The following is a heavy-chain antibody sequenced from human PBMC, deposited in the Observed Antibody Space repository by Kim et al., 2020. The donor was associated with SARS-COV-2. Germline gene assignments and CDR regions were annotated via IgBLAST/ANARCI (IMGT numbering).Heavy chain of an antibody. V-gene: IGHV3-15*01. CDR3: TTDSFGERITMIVVVDY. CDR1: GFTFSNAW. J-gene: IGHJ4*02. CDR2: IKSKTDGGAT. Sequence: GGSLRHSCAASGFTFSNAWMSWVRQAPGKGLEWVGRIKSKTDGGATDYAAPVQGRFTISRDASKNTLYLQMNILKTEDTAVYYCTTDSFGERITMIVVVDYWGQGTLVTVSS. D-gene: IGHD3-22*01.